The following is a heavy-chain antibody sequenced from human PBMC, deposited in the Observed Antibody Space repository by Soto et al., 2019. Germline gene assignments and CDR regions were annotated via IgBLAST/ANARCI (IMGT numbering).Heavy chain of an antibody. Sequence: QVQLQQWGAGLLKPSEPLSLTCAVYGGSFSGYYWSWIRQPPGKGLEWIGEINHVGGTNYNPSLKSRLTISVDTSKNQFSLKVNSVTAADTAVYYCARGQKGYSSSWYVDWGQGTPVTVSS. J-gene: IGHJ4*02. CDR3: ARGQKGYSSSWYVD. CDR2: INHVGGT. CDR1: GGSFSGYY. V-gene: IGHV4-34*01. D-gene: IGHD6-13*01.